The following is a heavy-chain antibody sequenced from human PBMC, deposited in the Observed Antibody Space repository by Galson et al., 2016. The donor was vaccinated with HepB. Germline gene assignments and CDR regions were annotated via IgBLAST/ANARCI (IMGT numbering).Heavy chain of an antibody. J-gene: IGHJ4*02. Sequence: TLSLTCTVSGGSISSSNYYWSWIRQHPGKGLEWIGYIYHSGSTYYNPSLKSRVTISVDTSKNQLFLKLSSVTAADTAVYCCAREGGYGSGCYYNDYWGQGTLVTVSS. CDR3: AREGGYGSGCYYNDY. D-gene: IGHD3-10*01. V-gene: IGHV4-31*03. CDR2: IYHSGST. CDR1: GGSISSSNYY.